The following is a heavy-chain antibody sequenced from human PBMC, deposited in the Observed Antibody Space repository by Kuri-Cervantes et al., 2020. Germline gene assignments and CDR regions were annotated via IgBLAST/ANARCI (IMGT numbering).Heavy chain of an antibody. D-gene: IGHD3-10*01. CDR1: GGIISHYD. CDR2: IYYSGST. J-gene: IGHJ4*02. V-gene: IGHV4-39*07. CDR3: ARAVGSGSYIRLDY. Sequence: SETLSLTCNVSGGIISHYDWGWIRQPPGKGLEWIGSIYYSGSTYYNPSLKSRVTISVDTSKNQFSLKLSSVTAADTAVYYCARAVGSGSYIRLDYWGQGTLVTVSS.